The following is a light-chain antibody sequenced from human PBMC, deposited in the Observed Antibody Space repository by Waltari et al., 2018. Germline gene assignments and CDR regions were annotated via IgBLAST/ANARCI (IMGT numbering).Light chain of an antibody. J-gene: IGLJ2*01. CDR2: EVS. Sequence: QSALTQPASVSGSPGQSITVSCTGTSSDVGNYNLVSWYQQHPGNATKLLIYEVSQRPSGVSNRFSGSKSGTTASLTVSGLQAEDEAIYFCCSYAGDRSVLFGGGTKLTVL. V-gene: IGLV2-23*02. CDR1: SSDVGNYNL. CDR3: CSYAGDRSVL.